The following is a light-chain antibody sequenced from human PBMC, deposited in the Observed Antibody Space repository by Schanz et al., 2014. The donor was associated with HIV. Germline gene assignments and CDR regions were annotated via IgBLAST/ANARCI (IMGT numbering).Light chain of an antibody. CDR1: QSVSDNY. CDR2: GAS. Sequence: IVLTQSPGTLSLSPGERATLSCRASQSVSDNYLAWYQQRPGQAPRLLIYGASTRATGVPARFSGSGSGTEFTLTIGSLQPDDFATYYCQQSNTFPYTFGQGTKLEIK. V-gene: IGKV3-15*01. J-gene: IGKJ2*01. CDR3: QQSNTFPYT.